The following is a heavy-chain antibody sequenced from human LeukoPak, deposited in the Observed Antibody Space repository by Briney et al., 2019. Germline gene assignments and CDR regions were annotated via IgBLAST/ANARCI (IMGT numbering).Heavy chain of an antibody. V-gene: IGHV3-30-3*01. CDR3: VPFYYYDSSGSPGPRGRGGFDY. J-gene: IGHJ4*02. CDR1: GFTFSSYA. CDR2: ISYDGSNK. Sequence: GRSLRLSCAASGFTFSSYAMHWVRQAPGKGLEWVAVISYDGSNKYYADSVKGRFTISRDNSKNTLYLQMNSLRAEDTAVYYCVPFYYYDSSGSPGPRGRGGFDYWGQGTLVTVSS. D-gene: IGHD3-22*01.